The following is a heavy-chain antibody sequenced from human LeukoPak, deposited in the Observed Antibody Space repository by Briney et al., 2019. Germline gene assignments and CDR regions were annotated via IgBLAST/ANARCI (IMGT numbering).Heavy chain of an antibody. CDR1: GGTFSSYA. V-gene: IGHV1-69*13. CDR3: ARVTAKAVVVPAAMPALAFDI. D-gene: IGHD2-2*01. CDR2: IIPIFGTV. Sequence: ASVKVSCKASGGTFSSYAISWVRQAPGQGLEWMGGIIPIFGTVNYAQKFQGRVTITADESTSTAYMELSSLRSEDTAVYYCARVTAKAVVVPAAMPALAFDIWGQGTMVTVSS. J-gene: IGHJ3*02.